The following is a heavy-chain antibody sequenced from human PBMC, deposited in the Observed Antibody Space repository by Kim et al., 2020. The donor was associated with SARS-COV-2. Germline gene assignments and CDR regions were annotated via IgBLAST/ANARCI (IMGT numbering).Heavy chain of an antibody. D-gene: IGHD2-15*01. CDR3: ARGYPDIVVVVGAFDI. CDR1: GGSISSGGYY. Sequence: SETLSLTCTVSGGSISSGGYYWSWIRQHPGKGLEWIGYIYYSGSTYYNPSLKSRVTISVDTSKNQFSLKLSSVTAADTAVYYCARGYPDIVVVVGAFDIWGQGTMVTVSS. CDR2: IYYSGST. J-gene: IGHJ3*02. V-gene: IGHV4-31*03.